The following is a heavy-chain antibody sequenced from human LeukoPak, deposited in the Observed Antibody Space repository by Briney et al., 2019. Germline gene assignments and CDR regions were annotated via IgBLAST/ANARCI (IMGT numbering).Heavy chain of an antibody. J-gene: IGHJ4*02. CDR2: ISSSSSYI. D-gene: IGHD6-13*01. CDR3: ARDLITGDSSSSPFDY. Sequence: GGSLRLSCAASGFTFSSYSMNWVRQAPGKGLEWVSSISSSSSYIYYADSVKGRFTISRDNAKNSLYLQMNSLRAEDTAVYYCARDLITGDSSSSPFDYWGQGTLVTVSS. V-gene: IGHV3-21*01. CDR1: GFTFSSYS.